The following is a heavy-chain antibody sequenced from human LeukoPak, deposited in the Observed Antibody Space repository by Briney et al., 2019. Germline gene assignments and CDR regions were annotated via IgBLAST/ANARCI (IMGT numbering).Heavy chain of an antibody. V-gene: IGHV3-23*01. CDR1: GFTFSSYA. Sequence: GGSLRLSCAASGFTFSSYAMSWVRQAPGKGLEWVSAISGSGGSTYYADSVRGRFTISRDNSKNTLYLQMNSLRAEDTAVYYCAKDQQQLVLHYYYYYGMDVWGKGTTVTVSS. CDR2: ISGSGGST. D-gene: IGHD6-13*01. J-gene: IGHJ6*04. CDR3: AKDQQQLVLHYYYYYGMDV.